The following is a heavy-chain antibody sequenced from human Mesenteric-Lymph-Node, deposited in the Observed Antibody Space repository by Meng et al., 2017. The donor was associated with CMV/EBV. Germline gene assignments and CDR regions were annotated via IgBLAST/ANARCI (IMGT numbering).Heavy chain of an antibody. CDR3: ARVDFWRGYYAFDI. CDR2: IYYSGST. D-gene: IGHD3-3*01. Sequence: SETLSLTCTVSGGSISSYYWSWIRQPPGKGLEWIGYIYYSGSTNYNPSLKSRVTISVDTSKNQFSLKLSSVTAADTDVYYCARVDFWRGYYAFDIWGQGTMVTVAS. V-gene: IGHV4-59*01. CDR1: GGSISSYY. J-gene: IGHJ3*02.